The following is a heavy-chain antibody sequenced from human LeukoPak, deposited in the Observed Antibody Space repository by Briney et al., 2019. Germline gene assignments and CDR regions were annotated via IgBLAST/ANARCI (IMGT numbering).Heavy chain of an antibody. CDR1: GFTFSDYA. J-gene: IGHJ4*02. CDR2: ISGSGAYS. D-gene: IGHD4/OR15-4a*01. Sequence: GGSLRLSCAVSGFTFSDYAMSWVRQAPGKGLEWVSGISGSGAYSYYADFVKGRFTISRDNSKNTLYLQMNSLRAEDTAVYYCARRAGAYSHPYDYWGQGTLVTVSS. V-gene: IGHV3-23*01. CDR3: ARRAGAYSHPYDY.